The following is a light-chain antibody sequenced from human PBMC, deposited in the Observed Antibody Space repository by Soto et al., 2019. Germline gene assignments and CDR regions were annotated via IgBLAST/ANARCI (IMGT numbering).Light chain of an antibody. CDR2: QAS. V-gene: IGKV1-5*03. Sequence: DIQMTQSPSTLSAFVGDRVTITCRASQNINNWLAWYQQKPGKAPNLLIYQASTLEGGAPSRFSGSASGTDFSLTISGLQPDDLATYYCQQYNSYPPTFGPGTKVEIK. CDR3: QQYNSYPPT. J-gene: IGKJ3*01. CDR1: QNINNW.